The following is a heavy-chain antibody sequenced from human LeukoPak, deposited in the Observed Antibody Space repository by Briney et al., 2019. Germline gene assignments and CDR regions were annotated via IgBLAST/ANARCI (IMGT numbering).Heavy chain of an antibody. CDR2: ISGSESAT. CDR3: ARLMGGDPIRAAAGTDY. D-gene: IGHD6-13*01. V-gene: IGHV3-11*01. Sequence: GGSLRLSCAASGFTFNDYCMSWIRQAPGKGLEWISYISGSESATYYADSVKGRFTISRDNAKNSLYLQMNSLRAEDTAVYYCARLMGGDPIRAAAGTDYWGQGTLVTVSS. J-gene: IGHJ4*02. CDR1: GFTFNDYC.